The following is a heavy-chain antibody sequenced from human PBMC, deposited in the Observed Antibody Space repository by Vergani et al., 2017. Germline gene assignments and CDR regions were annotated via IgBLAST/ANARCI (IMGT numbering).Heavy chain of an antibody. D-gene: IGHD6-19*01. CDR1: GYTFTGYY. Sequence: QVQLVQSGAEVKKPGTSVTVSCKASGYTFTGYYLDWVRQDPGQGLAWKGWINPNSGGTNYAKNFQGRFTMTRDTSISTAYMELSSLTSSDTAVYYCARDKQWQVIDYWGQGTLVTVSS. V-gene: IGHV1-2*02. CDR2: INPNSGGT. J-gene: IGHJ4*02. CDR3: ARDKQWQVIDY.